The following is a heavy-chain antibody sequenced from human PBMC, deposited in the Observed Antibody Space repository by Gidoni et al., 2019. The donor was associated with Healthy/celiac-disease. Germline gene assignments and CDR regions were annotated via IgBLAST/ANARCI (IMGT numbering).Heavy chain of an antibody. J-gene: IGHJ4*02. CDR3: ARCNRGRSSTSCAFDY. V-gene: IGHV1-46*01. CDR1: GYTFTSYY. D-gene: IGHD2-2*01. CDR2: INPSGGST. Sequence: QVQLVQSGAEVKKPGASVKVSCKASGYTFTSYYMHWVRQAPGQGLEWMGIINPSGGSTSYAQKFQGRVTMTRDTSTSTVYMELSSLRSEDTAVYYCARCNRGRSSTSCAFDYWGQGTLVTVSS.